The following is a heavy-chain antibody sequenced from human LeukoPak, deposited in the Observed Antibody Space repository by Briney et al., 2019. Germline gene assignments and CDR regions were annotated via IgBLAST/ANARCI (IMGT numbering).Heavy chain of an antibody. D-gene: IGHD4-17*01. J-gene: IGHJ3*02. V-gene: IGHV3-30*18. CDR3: ANEGWDTVTIWGPKVLFAFDI. CDR1: GFPLSSYV. Sequence: QSGGSLSLSCAASGFPLSSYVMLWVRQAPGKGLVGVAVLSYDGSNKYYAESVKVRFTISRDNSKNTLYLQMNSLRAEDTAVYYCANEGWDTVTIWGPKVLFAFDIWGQGTMVTVSS. CDR2: LSYDGSNK.